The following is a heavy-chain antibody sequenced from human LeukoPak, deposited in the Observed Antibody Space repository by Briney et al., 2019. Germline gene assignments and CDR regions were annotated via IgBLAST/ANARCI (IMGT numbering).Heavy chain of an antibody. Sequence: PSETLSLTCTVSGGSISSYYWSWIRQPPGKGLEWIGYIYYSGSTNYNPSLKSRVTISVDTSKNQFSLKLSSVTAADTAVYYCARGVTYYYGSGSYYMFDYWSQGTLVTVSS. CDR1: GGSISSYY. CDR2: IYYSGST. J-gene: IGHJ4*02. V-gene: IGHV4-59*01. D-gene: IGHD3-10*01. CDR3: ARGVTYYYGSGSYYMFDY.